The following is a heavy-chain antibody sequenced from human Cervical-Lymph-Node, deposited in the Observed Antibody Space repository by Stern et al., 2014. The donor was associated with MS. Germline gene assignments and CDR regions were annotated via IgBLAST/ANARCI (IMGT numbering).Heavy chain of an antibody. CDR2: INTSSGRA. CDR1: EDTFTDYY. CDR3: ARGPLMRGWFDP. J-gene: IGHJ5*02. Sequence: QVQLVQSGAEVKKPGASVRGSCKTSEDTFTDYYIHWVRQAPGQGLQWMGVINTSSGRATEPQQVQGRATMTRDKDTDNDDKELISLRSEDTAVYYCARGPLMRGWFDPWGQVTLVTVSS. V-gene: IGHV1-46*01.